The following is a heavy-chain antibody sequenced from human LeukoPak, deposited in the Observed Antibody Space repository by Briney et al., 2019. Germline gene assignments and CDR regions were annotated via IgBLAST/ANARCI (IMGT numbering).Heavy chain of an antibody. CDR1: GYTFINYG. Sequence: ASVKVSCKASGYTFINYGITWVRQAPGQGLEWMGWISAYNGHTNYAQKLQGRVTMTTDTSTSTAYMELRSLRSDDTAVYYCARGRFGSYDILTGLPRADAFDIWGQGTMVTVSS. D-gene: IGHD3-9*01. CDR2: ISAYNGHT. J-gene: IGHJ3*02. V-gene: IGHV1-18*01. CDR3: ARGRFGSYDILTGLPRADAFDI.